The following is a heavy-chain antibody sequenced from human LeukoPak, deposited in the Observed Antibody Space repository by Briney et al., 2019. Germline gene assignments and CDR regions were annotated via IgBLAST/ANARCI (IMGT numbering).Heavy chain of an antibody. CDR1: GFTFSSYA. CDR3: AKGIGEVRPHFGFDY. Sequence: GGSLRLSCAASGFTFSSYAMHWVRQAPGKGLEWVAVISYDGSNKYYADSVKGRFTISRDNSKNTLYLQMNSLRAEDTAVYYCAKGIGEVRPHFGFDYWGQGTLVTVSS. J-gene: IGHJ4*02. CDR2: ISYDGSNK. D-gene: IGHD3-10*01. V-gene: IGHV3-30-3*01.